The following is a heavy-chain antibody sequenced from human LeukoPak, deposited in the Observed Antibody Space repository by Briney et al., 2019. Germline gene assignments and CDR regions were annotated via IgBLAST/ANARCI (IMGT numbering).Heavy chain of an antibody. D-gene: IGHD1-14*01. Sequence: ASVKVSCKASGYTFTSYYMHWVRQAPGQGLEWMGIINPSGGSTSYAQKFRGRLTMTTETSTSTAYMELRSLRSDDTAVYYCARVPPIPPITDFDLWGQGTLVTVSS. V-gene: IGHV1-46*01. CDR3: ARVPPIPPITDFDL. J-gene: IGHJ4*02. CDR2: INPSGGST. CDR1: GYTFTSYY.